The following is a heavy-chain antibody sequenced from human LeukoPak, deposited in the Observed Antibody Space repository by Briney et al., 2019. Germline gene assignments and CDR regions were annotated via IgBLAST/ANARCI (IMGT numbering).Heavy chain of an antibody. Sequence: PSETLSLTCAVYGGSFSGYYWSWIRQPPGKGLEWIGEINHSGSTNYNPSLKSRVTISVDTSKNQFSLKLSSVTAADTAVYYCARGGFLEWLSQPLRGTDVWGQGTTVTVSS. CDR3: ARGGFLEWLSQPLRGTDV. CDR2: INHSGST. CDR1: GGSFSGYY. D-gene: IGHD3-3*01. J-gene: IGHJ6*02. V-gene: IGHV4-34*01.